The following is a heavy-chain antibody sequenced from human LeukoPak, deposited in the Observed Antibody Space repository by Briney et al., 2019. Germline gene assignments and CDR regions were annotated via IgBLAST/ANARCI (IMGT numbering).Heavy chain of an antibody. CDR3: ANPSDLSTVG. CDR2: IRYDGSNK. D-gene: IGHD1-26*01. J-gene: IGHJ4*02. CDR1: GFTFSSYG. Sequence: PGGSLRLSCAASGFTFSSYGMHWVRQARGKGLEWVAFIRYDGSNKYYADSMKGRFTISRDNSKNTLYLQMNSLRAEDTAVYYCANPSDLSTVGWGQGTLVTVSS. V-gene: IGHV3-30*02.